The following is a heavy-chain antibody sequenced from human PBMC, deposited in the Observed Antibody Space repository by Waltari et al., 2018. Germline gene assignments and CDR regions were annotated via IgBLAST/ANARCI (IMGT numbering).Heavy chain of an antibody. CDR2: IYYSGST. V-gene: IGHV4-59*01. CDR1: GGSISSYY. J-gene: IGHJ4*02. D-gene: IGHD6-13*01. Sequence: QVQLQESGPGLVKPSETLSLTCTVSGGSISSYYWSWIRQPPGKGLEWIGYIYYSGSTTYNPSLKSRVTISVDTSKNQFSLKLSSVTAADTAVYYCARGGSSSWSSMWGQGTLVTVSS. CDR3: ARGGSSSWSSM.